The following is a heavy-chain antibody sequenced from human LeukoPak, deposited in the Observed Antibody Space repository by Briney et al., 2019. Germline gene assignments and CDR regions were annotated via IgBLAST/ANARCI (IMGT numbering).Heavy chain of an antibody. V-gene: IGHV3-7*01. CDR2: IKEDGSDK. J-gene: IGHJ4*02. D-gene: IGHD3-22*01. Sequence: GGSLRLSCAASGFTFSNYWMNWVRQAPGKGLEWVASIKEDGSDKYYVDSVKGRFSISKDNAKNSLYLQMNSLRVEDTAVYYCARAGDYYDSSGYYFDFDYWGQGTLVTVSS. CDR3: ARAGDYYDSSGYYFDFDY. CDR1: GFTFSNYW.